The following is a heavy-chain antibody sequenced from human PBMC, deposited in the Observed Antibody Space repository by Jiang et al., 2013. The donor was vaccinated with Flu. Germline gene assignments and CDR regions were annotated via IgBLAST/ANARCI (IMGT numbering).Heavy chain of an antibody. V-gene: IGHV4-59*08. Sequence: LLKPSETLSLICSVSGGSISSYYWSWIRQPPGKGLEWIAYIYYSGSTKYNPSLQSRVTLSVDTSKNQFSLQLSSVTAADTAVYYCARHTAVTAFDIWGQGTMVAVSS. CDR3: ARHTAVTAFDI. D-gene: IGHD6-13*01. CDR2: IYYSGST. CDR1: GGSISSYY. J-gene: IGHJ3*02.